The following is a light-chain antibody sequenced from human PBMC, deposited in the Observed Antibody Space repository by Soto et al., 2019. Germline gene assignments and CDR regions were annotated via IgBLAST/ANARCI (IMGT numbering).Light chain of an antibody. CDR3: STYRGSGIFEV. CDR2: DVT. V-gene: IGLV2-14*01. CDR1: SSDIGVYNY. J-gene: IGLJ2*01. Sequence: QSALTQPASVSGSPGQSITISCTGTSSDIGVYNYVSWYQQHPGKAPKLMIYDVTTRPSGVSNRFSGSKSGNTASLTISGLQAEDEADYYCSTYRGSGIFEVFGGGTKLTVL.